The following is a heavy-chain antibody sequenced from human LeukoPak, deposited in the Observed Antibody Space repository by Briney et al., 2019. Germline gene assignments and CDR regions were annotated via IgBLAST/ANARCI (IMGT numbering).Heavy chain of an antibody. CDR3: ARTRTLPIAGGFAT. V-gene: IGHV3-74*01. CDR2: ISTDGSST. J-gene: IGHJ5*02. D-gene: IGHD3-16*01. Sequence: SGGSLRLSCAASGFTFSSYWMHWVRQAPGQGLVWVSRISTDGSSTDYADSVKGRFTISRENAKNTLYLQMNSLRAEDTAVYYCARTRTLPIAGGFATWGQGSLVTVSS. CDR1: GFTFSSYW.